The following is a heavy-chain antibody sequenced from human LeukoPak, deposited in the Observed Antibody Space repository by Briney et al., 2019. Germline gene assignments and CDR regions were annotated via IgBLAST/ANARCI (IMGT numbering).Heavy chain of an antibody. Sequence: NASETLSLTCAVYGGSFSGYYWSWMRQPPGKGLEWIGEVNHSGSTNYIPSLKSRVTISVDTSKNQFSLKLSSVTAADTAVYYCARGPTGPSDVWGKGTTVTVSS. V-gene: IGHV4-34*01. CDR3: ARGPTGPSDV. CDR1: GGSFSGYY. CDR2: VNHSGST. J-gene: IGHJ6*03.